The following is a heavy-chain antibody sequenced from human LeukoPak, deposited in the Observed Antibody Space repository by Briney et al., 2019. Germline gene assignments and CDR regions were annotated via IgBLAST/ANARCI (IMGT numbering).Heavy chain of an antibody. D-gene: IGHD6-19*01. CDR1: GFTFSTYT. CDR2: FSYDGTKK. J-gene: IGHJ4*02. CDR3: AREYSTGWYFLDY. V-gene: IGHV3-30*04. Sequence: GGSLRLSCAASGFTFSTYTMHWVRQVPGQGLEWVAVFSYDGTKKHFADSVKGRFTISRDNSKNTLYLQMNSLITEDTAVYYCAREYSTGWYFLDYWGQGTLLTVSS.